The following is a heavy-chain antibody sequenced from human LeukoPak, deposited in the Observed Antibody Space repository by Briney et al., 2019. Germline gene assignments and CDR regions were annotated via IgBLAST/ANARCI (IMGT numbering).Heavy chain of an antibody. D-gene: IGHD3-22*01. V-gene: IGHV3-23*01. CDR2: INGSGGRT. Sequence: GGSLRLSCAASGFTFSSYAMTWVRQAPGKGLEWVSGINGSGGRTYYGDSVKGRFTISRDNSKNTLHLQMHSLRAEDTAIYYCAKPSRDFDSSGYSHFDYWGQGTLVTVSS. CDR1: GFTFSSYA. CDR3: AKPSRDFDSSGYSHFDY. J-gene: IGHJ4*02.